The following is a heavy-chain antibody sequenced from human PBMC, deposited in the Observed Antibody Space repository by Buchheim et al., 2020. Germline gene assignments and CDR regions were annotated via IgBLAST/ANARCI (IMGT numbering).Heavy chain of an antibody. CDR3: ARGRGKVGAHRFRMGCMDV. D-gene: IGHD1-26*01. Sequence: QVQLQQWGAGLLKPSETLSLTCAVYGGSFSGYYWSWIRQPPGKGLEWIGEINHSGSTNYNPSLKSRVTISVDTSKNQFSLKLSSVTAADTAVYYCARGRGKVGAHRFRMGCMDVWGQGTT. CDR1: GGSFSGYY. CDR2: INHSGST. V-gene: IGHV4-34*01. J-gene: IGHJ6*02.